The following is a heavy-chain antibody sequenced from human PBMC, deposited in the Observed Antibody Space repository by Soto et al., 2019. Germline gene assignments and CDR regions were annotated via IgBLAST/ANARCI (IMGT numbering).Heavy chain of an antibody. V-gene: IGHV4-39*01. Sequence: SETLSLTCTVSGGSVGNSNYYWGWIRQSPGKGLEWIGSVYYRGRSYSKSSVKSRVTISVDTSKNQFSLNLNSVTASDTAVYFCVSQRTSVLTQAYFDYWGPGALVTVSS. CDR3: VSQRTSVLTQAYFDY. J-gene: IGHJ4*02. CDR1: GGSVGNSNYY. CDR2: VYYRGRS. D-gene: IGHD2-8*01.